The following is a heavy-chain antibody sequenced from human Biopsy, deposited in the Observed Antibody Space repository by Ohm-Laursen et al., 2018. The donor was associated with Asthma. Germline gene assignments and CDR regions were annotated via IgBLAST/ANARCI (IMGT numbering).Heavy chain of an antibody. J-gene: IGHJ3*02. CDR2: ISKDASTQ. D-gene: IGHD1-1*01. CDR1: GFSFINFA. Sequence: LSLTCAAFGFSFINFAIHWVRQAPGKGLGWVGVISKDASTQDYADSVKGRFTMARDNSKNTLDLQMNSLREEDTAVYYCVRDGTDDAFDIWGQGTVVSVSS. CDR3: VRDGTDDAFDI. V-gene: IGHV3-30*01.